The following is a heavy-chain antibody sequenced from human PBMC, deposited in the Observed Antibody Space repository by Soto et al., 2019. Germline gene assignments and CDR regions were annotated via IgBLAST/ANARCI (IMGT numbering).Heavy chain of an antibody. J-gene: IGHJ5*02. D-gene: IGHD4-4*01. CDR2: IYHSGST. V-gene: IGHV4-30-2*01. CDR1: GGSISSGGYS. CDR3: ARGDYSNPNWFDP. Sequence: SETLSLTCAVSGGSISSGGYSWSWIRQPPGKGLEWIGYIYHSGSTYYNPSLKSRVTISVDRSKNQFSLKLSSVTAADTAVYYCARGDYSNPNWFDPWGQGTLVTVSS.